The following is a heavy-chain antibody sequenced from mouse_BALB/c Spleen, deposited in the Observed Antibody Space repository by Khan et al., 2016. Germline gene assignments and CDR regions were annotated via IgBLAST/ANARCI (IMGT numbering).Heavy chain of an antibody. J-gene: IGHJ1*01. CDR1: GFAFSSYD. CDR3: ARHPPYYYGSSPWYFDV. V-gene: IGHV5-9*02. D-gene: IGHD1-1*01. Sequence: EVQLQESGGGLVKPGGSLKLSCAASGFAFSSYDMSWVRQTPEKRLEWVATISSGGSYTYYPDSVKGRFTISRDNARNTLYLQMSSLRSEDTSLYYCARHPPYYYGSSPWYFDVWGAGTTVTVSS. CDR2: ISSGGSYT.